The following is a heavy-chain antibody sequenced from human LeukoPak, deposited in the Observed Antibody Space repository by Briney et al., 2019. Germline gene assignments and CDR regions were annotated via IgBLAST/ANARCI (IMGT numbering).Heavy chain of an antibody. D-gene: IGHD4-11*01. CDR3: ARDHMTDYTPFDY. Sequence: GGSLRLSCAASGFTFSSYSMNWVRQAPGKGLEWVSSISSSSSYIYYADSVKGRFTISRDNAKNSLYLQMNGLRAEDTAVYYCARDHMTDYTPFDYWGQGTLVTVSS. CDR1: GFTFSSYS. CDR2: ISSSSSYI. J-gene: IGHJ4*02. V-gene: IGHV3-21*01.